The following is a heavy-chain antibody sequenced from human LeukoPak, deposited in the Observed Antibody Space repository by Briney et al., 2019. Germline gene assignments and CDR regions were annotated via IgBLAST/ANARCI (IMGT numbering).Heavy chain of an antibody. J-gene: IGHJ6*02. CDR2: ISSNGGST. Sequence: GGSLRLSCAASGFTFSSYAMHWVRQAPGKGLEYVSAISSNGGSTYYANSVKGRFTISRDNSKNTLYLQMGSLRAEDMAVYYCARDQENWIQPPLGNYGMDVWGQGTTVTVSS. CDR3: ARDQENWIQPPLGNYGMDV. CDR1: GFTFSSYA. V-gene: IGHV3-64*01. D-gene: IGHD5-18*01.